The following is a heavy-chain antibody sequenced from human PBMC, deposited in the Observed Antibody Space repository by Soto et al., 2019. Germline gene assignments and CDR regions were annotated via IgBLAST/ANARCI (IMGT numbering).Heavy chain of an antibody. CDR2: IDPRSGGT. Sequence: HVQLVQSGTEVKKPGASVRVSCMVSGYPFTTYYIHWVRQAPGQGLEWMGWIDPRSGGTVYEQKFQGRVTMTRDTSISTVYMDRSGLTSDDTALYYCATDDYGIFHYWGQGSLVTVSS. CDR3: ATDDYGIFHY. D-gene: IGHD3-10*01. CDR1: GYPFTTYY. V-gene: IGHV1-2*02. J-gene: IGHJ4*02.